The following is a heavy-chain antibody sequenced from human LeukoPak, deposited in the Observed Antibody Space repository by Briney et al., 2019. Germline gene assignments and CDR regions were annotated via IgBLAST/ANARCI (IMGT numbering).Heavy chain of an antibody. CDR3: ARDRHGYNSVDV. V-gene: IGHV3-74*01. J-gene: IGHJ6*04. CDR1: GFTFSSYW. D-gene: IGHD5-24*01. CDR2: INTDGSST. Sequence: PGGSLRLSCAASGFTFSSYWMHWVRQAPGKGLVWVSRINTDGSSTSYADSVKGRFTISRNNAKNTLYLQMNSLRAEDTAVYYCARDRHGYNSVDVWGKGTTVTVSS.